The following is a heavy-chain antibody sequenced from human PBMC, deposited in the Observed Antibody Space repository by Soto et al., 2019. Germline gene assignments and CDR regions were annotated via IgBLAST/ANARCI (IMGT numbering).Heavy chain of an antibody. CDR2: ISSTSSYT. CDR1: GFTFSYYY. J-gene: IGHJ4*02. Sequence: GGSLRLSCAASGFTFSYYYMSWIRQAPGKGLEWVSHISSTSSYTDYADSVKGRFTISRDNAKNSLYLQMNSLRAEDTAVYYCARGGDILTGYYTLDYWGQGTLVTVSS. D-gene: IGHD3-9*01. CDR3: ARGGDILTGYYTLDY. V-gene: IGHV3-11*05.